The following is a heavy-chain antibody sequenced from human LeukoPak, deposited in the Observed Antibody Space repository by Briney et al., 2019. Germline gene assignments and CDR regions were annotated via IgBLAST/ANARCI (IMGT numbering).Heavy chain of an antibody. CDR1: GFTFSSYA. J-gene: IGHJ4*02. V-gene: IGHV3-23*01. D-gene: IGHD6-13*01. CDR3: AKDHSSSWYYFDY. Sequence: GGSLRLSCAASGFTFSSYAMSWVRQAPGMGLEWVSAISGSGGSTYYADSVKGRFTISRDNSKNTLYLQMNSLRAEGTAVYYCAKDHSSSWYYFDYWGQGTLVTVSS. CDR2: ISGSGGST.